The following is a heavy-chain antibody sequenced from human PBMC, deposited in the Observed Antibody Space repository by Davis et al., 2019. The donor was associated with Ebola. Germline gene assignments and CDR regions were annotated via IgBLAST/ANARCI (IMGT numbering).Heavy chain of an antibody. CDR3: ARMSRYCDSASASCYAFDV. Sequence: PSETLSLTCAVSGGSLTNTHYHWAWIRQSPGRALEWIGNIFYVRNTLYNASLKGRVTISLDTSKRQLSLDLNFVTAADTAVYFCARMSRYCDSASASCYAFDVWGQGNLVTVSS. V-gene: IGHV4-39*07. J-gene: IGHJ4*02. D-gene: IGHD3-9*01. CDR1: GGSLTNTHYH. CDR2: IFYVRNT.